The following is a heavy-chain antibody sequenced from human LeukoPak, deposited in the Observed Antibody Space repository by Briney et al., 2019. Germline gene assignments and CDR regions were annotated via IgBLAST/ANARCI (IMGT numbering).Heavy chain of an antibody. Sequence: ASVKVSCKASGYTFTSYGISWVRQAPGQGLEWMGWISAYNGNTNYAQKLQGRVTMTTDTSTSTAYMELRSLRSDDTAVYYCARERAPVTMILVVSQGFDYWGQGTLVTVSS. V-gene: IGHV1-18*01. CDR2: ISAYNGNT. D-gene: IGHD3-22*01. CDR3: ARERAPVTMILVVSQGFDY. CDR1: GYTFTSYG. J-gene: IGHJ4*02.